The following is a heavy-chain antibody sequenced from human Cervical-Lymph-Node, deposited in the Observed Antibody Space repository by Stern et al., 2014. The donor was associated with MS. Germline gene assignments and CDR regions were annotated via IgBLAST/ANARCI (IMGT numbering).Heavy chain of an antibody. CDR3: AHRHPRGIVFVY. CDR1: GFSLNTSGVG. Sequence: QVTLRESGPTLVKPTQTLTLTCTFSGFSLNTSGVGVGWIRQPPGKALEWLAIIYWDDDKRYSPSLKSRLTIAKDTSKDQVVLTMTNMDSVDTATYYCAHRHPRGIVFVYWGQGTLVTVSS. V-gene: IGHV2-5*02. CDR2: IYWDDDK. D-gene: IGHD3-10*01. J-gene: IGHJ4*02.